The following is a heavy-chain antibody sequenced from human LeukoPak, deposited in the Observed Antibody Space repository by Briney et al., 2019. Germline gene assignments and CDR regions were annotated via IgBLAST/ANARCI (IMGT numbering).Heavy chain of an antibody. CDR2: IYYSGSA. CDR1: SGSISNDY. Sequence: TSETLSLTCPLDSGSISNDYSSWVRQPPGKGLEWIGYIYYSGSANYNPSLKSRVTISVDTSKNQFSLKLNSGTAADTALYHGAFYAGSDSWFDPWGQGTLVTVSS. CDR3: AFYAGSDSWFDP. J-gene: IGHJ5*02. D-gene: IGHD4-23*01. V-gene: IGHV4-59*01.